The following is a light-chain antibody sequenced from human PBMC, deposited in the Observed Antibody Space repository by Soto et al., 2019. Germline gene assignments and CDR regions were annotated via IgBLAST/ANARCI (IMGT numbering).Light chain of an antibody. J-gene: IGLJ1*01. CDR3: ATWDDSLNGFYV. Sequence: QSALTQPPSVSGAPGQRVTISCTGSSSNIGAGYPVHWYQQLPGTAPKLLVAGNRPSGVPDRFSVSKSGASASLAITGLQAEDEADYFCATWDDSLNGFYVFGTGTKLTVL. CDR2: G. CDR1: SSNIGAGYP. V-gene: IGLV1-40*01.